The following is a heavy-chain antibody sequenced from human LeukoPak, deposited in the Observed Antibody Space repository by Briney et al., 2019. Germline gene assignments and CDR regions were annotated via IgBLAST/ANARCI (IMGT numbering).Heavy chain of an antibody. CDR3: AKDTAMASDY. Sequence: PSETLSLTCTVSGGSISSGGYYWSWIRQPPGKGLGWIGYIYHSGSTYYNPSLKSRVTISVDRSKNQFSLKLSSVTAADTAVYYCAKDTAMASDYWGQGALVTVSS. CDR1: GGSISSGGYY. CDR2: IYHSGST. V-gene: IGHV4-30-2*01. J-gene: IGHJ4*02. D-gene: IGHD5-18*01.